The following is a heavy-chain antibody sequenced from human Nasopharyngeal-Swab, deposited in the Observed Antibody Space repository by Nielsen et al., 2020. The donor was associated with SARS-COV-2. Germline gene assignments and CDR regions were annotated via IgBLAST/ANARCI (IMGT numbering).Heavy chain of an antibody. J-gene: IGHJ4*02. D-gene: IGHD2-21*01. V-gene: IGHV3-23*01. CDR3: VKGPPAVIHYFDY. CDR2: ISGSGEST. CDR1: GFTFNTYA. Sequence: GESLKISCAASGFTFNTYAISWVRQAPGKGLEWVSGISGSGESTHYADSVKGRFTISRDNSKNTLYLQMNSLRAEDTAVYYCVKGPPAVIHYFDYWGQGTPVTVSS.